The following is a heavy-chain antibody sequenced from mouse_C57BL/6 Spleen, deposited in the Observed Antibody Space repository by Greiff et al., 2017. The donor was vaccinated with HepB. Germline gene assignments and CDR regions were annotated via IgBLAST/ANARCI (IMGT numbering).Heavy chain of an antibody. J-gene: IGHJ3*01. CDR3: AREAYGNYGWFAY. CDR2: ISDGGSYT. V-gene: IGHV5-4*01. Sequence: DVQLQESGGGLVKPGGSLKLSCAASGFTFSSYAMSWVRQTPEKRLEWVATISDGGSYTYYPDNVKGRFTISRDNAKNNLYLQMSHLKSEDTAMYYCAREAYGNYGWFAYWGQGTLVTVSA. D-gene: IGHD2-1*01. CDR1: GFTFSSYA.